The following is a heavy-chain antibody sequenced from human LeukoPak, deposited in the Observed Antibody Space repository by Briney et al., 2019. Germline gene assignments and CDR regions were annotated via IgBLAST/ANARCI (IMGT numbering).Heavy chain of an antibody. Sequence: GGSLRLSCAASGFTFSSYDMHWVRQATGKGLEWVSAIGTAGDTYYPGSVKGRFTISRENAKNSLYLQMNSLRAGDTAVYYCARGDYVWGSYRSYGMDVWGQGTTVTVSS. CDR3: ARGDYVWGSYRSYGMDV. V-gene: IGHV3-13*01. J-gene: IGHJ6*02. D-gene: IGHD3-16*02. CDR1: GFTFSSYD. CDR2: IGTAGDT.